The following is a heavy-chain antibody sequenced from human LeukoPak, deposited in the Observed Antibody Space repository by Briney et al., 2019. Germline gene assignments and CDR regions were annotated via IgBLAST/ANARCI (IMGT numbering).Heavy chain of an antibody. Sequence: PSETLSLTCSVSDGSISSHSWSWIRQPAEKGLEWIGRIYRSGNTNYNPSLKTRVTMSVDTSKKEISLKLSSVTAADTAVYYCARVSDYPKEKFDFWGQGTLVTVSS. CDR2: IYRSGNT. CDR1: DGSISSHS. D-gene: IGHD3/OR15-3a*01. V-gene: IGHV4-4*07. J-gene: IGHJ4*02. CDR3: ARVSDYPKEKFDF.